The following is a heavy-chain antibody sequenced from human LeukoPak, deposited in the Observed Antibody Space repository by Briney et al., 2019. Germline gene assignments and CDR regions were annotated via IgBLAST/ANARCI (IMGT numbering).Heavy chain of an antibody. V-gene: IGHV4-61*01. CDR2: IYYSGST. CDR1: SGSISTSNYY. Sequence: PSETLSLTCTVSSGSISTSNYYWGWVRQPPGKALEWIGYIYYSGSTNYNPSLKSRVTISVDTSKNQFSLKLSSVTAADTAVYYCARDRGRWDYDSSGYSGYFQHWGQGTLVTVSS. CDR3: ARDRGRWDYDSSGYSGYFQH. J-gene: IGHJ1*01. D-gene: IGHD3-22*01.